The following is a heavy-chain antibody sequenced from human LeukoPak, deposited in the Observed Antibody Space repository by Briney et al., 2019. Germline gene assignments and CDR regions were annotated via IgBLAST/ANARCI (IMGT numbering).Heavy chain of an antibody. D-gene: IGHD6-13*01. V-gene: IGHV3-43*01. J-gene: IGHJ4*02. CDR3: ATGIAAADYYFDY. CDR1: GFTFDDYT. Sequence: GGSLRLSCAASGFTFDDYTMHWVRQAPGKGLEWVSLISWDGGSTYYADSVKGRFTISRDNSKNSLYLQMNSLRTEDTALYYCATGIAAADYYFDYWGQGTLVTVSP. CDR2: ISWDGGST.